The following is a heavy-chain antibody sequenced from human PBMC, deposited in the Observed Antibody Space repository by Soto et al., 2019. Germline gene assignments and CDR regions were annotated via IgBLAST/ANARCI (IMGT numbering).Heavy chain of an antibody. V-gene: IGHV4-4*07. Sequence: SETLSLTCTVTGGAISGYYWTWIRQSDGEGLEWIGRIYSSGSTYYNPSLKSRVTISVDTSKNQFSLKLSSVTAADTAVYYCARAGVTIFGVVIYYYYGMDVWGQGTTVTVSS. J-gene: IGHJ6*02. D-gene: IGHD3-3*01. CDR1: GGAISGYY. CDR3: ARAGVTIFGVVIYYYYGMDV. CDR2: IYSSGST.